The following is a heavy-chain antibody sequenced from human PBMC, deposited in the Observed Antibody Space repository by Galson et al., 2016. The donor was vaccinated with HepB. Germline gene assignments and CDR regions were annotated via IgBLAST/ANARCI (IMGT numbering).Heavy chain of an antibody. V-gene: IGHV2-70*01. CDR3: ARIRCGGYYFSYFDP. J-gene: IGHJ5*02. D-gene: IGHD3-3*01. CDR1: GFSLSTSEVC. Sequence: PALVKPTQTLTLTCTFSGFSLSTSEVCVSWIRQPPGRALEWLALIDWADVKYYSASLRTRLTISNDSSKNQVVPTMFNMDPVDTATYYCARIRCGGYYFSYFDPWGQGTLVTVSS. CDR2: IDWADVK.